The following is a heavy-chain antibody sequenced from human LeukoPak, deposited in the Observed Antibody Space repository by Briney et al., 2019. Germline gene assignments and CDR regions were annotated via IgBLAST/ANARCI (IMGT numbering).Heavy chain of an antibody. J-gene: IGHJ4*02. Sequence: SETLSLTCAVYGGSFSGYYRSWIRQPPGKGLEWIGEINHSGSTNYNPSLKSRVTISVDTSKNQFSLKLSSVTAADTAVYYCELYSGYDLDYWGQGTLVTVSS. CDR1: GGSFSGYY. D-gene: IGHD5-12*01. CDR3: ELYSGYDLDY. V-gene: IGHV4-34*01. CDR2: INHSGST.